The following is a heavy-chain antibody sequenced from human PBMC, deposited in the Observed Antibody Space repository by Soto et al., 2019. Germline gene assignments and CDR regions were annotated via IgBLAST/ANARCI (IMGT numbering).Heavy chain of an antibody. Sequence: GESPKTSCAASGFAFSSYEMDWVRQAPGKGLEGIAYMSSGGGTIYYADSVKGRFTISRDNARDSLYLEMNSLRVEDKAIYYCAKEKTVTDSEYDAFEVWGQGTMVTVSS. CDR1: GFAFSSYE. CDR2: MSSGGGTI. V-gene: IGHV3-48*03. J-gene: IGHJ3*01. CDR3: AKEKTVTDSEYDAFEV. D-gene: IGHD1-26*01.